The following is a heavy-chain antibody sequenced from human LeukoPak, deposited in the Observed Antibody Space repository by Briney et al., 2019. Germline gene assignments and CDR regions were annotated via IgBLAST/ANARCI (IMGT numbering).Heavy chain of an antibody. V-gene: IGHV3-7*01. J-gene: IGHJ6*03. D-gene: IGHD6-19*01. CDR2: IKKDGSEN. Sequence: QPGGSLRLSCAASGFTFSSYWMSWVRQAPGKGLEWVANIKKDGSENYYVDSVKGRFTISRDNAKNSLYLQMNSLRAEDTAVYYCAREGSGWQVTGVYYYYMDVWGKGTTVTVSS. CDR1: GFTFSSYW. CDR3: AREGSGWQVTGVYYYYMDV.